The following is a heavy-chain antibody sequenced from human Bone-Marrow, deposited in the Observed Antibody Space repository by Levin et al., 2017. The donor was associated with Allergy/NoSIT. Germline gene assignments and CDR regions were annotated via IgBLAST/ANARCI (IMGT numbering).Heavy chain of an antibody. J-gene: IGHJ2*01. D-gene: IGHD3-3*01. CDR2: INPNSGGT. V-gene: IGHV1-2*06. CDR1: GYTFTGYY. Sequence: ASVKVSCKASGYTFTGYYMHWVRQAPGQGLEWMGRINPNSGGTNYAQKFQGRVTMTRDTSISTAYMELSRLRSDDTAVYYCARVPLRETILRIGWYFDLWGRGTLVTVSS. CDR3: ARVPLRETILRIGWYFDL.